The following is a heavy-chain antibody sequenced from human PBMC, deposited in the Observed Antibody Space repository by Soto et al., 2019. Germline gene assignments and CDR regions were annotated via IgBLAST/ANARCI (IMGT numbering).Heavy chain of an antibody. CDR3: ARDKYREQLGGNYYYSMTS. J-gene: IGHJ6*02. V-gene: IGHV1-69*12. CDR1: GGTFSTSA. Sequence: QVQVVQSGAEVKKPGSSVKVSCKTSGGTFSTSAISWVRQAPGQGLEWMGGIMPIFRTADYAQKFQGRVTITADESTTTAYLELSSLRSEDTAVYHCARDKYREQLGGNYYYSMTSGAKGPRSPSP. CDR2: IMPIFRTA. D-gene: IGHD1-1*01.